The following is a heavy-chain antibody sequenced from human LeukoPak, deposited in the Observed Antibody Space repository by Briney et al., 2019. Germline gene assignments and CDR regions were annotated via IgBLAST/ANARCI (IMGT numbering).Heavy chain of an antibody. CDR2: ISSSGSTI. CDR1: GFTFSSYG. V-gene: IGHV3-48*04. CDR3: ARAKREDYYYYYYMDV. J-gene: IGHJ6*03. Sequence: GGSLRLSCAASGFTFSSYGMHWVRQAPGKGLEWVSYISSSGSTIYYADSVKGRFTISRDNAKNSLYLQMNSLRAEDTAVYYCARAKREDYYYYYYMDVWGKGTTVTVSS.